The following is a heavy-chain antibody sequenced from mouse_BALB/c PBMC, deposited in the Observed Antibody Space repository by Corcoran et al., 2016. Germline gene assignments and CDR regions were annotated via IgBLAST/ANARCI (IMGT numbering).Heavy chain of an antibody. D-gene: IGHD2-4*01. J-gene: IGHJ4*01. CDR2: INPYNGAA. V-gene: IGHV1-26*01. CDR1: GYSFTGYY. Sequence: EVQLQQSGPELVKPGASVKISCKASGYSFTGYYMHWVKQSHVKSLEWIGRINPYNGAASYNQNFKDKASLTVDKSSSTAYMELHSLTSDDSAVYYCARRDDYDYYAMDYWGQGTSVTVSS. CDR3: ARRDDYDYYAMDY.